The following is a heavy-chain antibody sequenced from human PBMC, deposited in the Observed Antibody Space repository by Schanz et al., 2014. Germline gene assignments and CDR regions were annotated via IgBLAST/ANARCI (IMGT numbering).Heavy chain of an antibody. CDR2: INSDGTTT. CDR1: EFSFSSFG. J-gene: IGHJ1*01. D-gene: IGHD2-21*01. Sequence: EVQLEESGGGLVQPGGSLRLSCAASEFSFSSFGMNWVRQAPGKGLEWVSHINSDGTTTTYADSVKGRFTISRDNTRNSLYLQMNSLRVDDTAVYYCAREFVNWGQGTLVTVSS. V-gene: IGHV3-74*01. CDR3: AREFVN.